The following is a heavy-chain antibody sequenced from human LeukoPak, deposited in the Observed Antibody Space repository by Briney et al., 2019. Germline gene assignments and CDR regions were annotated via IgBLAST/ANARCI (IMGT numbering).Heavy chain of an antibody. CDR1: GFTFSNYG. CDR2: ISGSGGSA. Sequence: GGSLRLSCAASGFTFSNYGMSWVRQAPGKGLEWVSAISGSGGSANYADSVKGRFTISRDNSKNTLHLQMNSLRAEDTAVYYCAKDIYGSGSYYPDYWGQGTLVTVSS. J-gene: IGHJ4*02. V-gene: IGHV3-23*01. CDR3: AKDIYGSGSYYPDY. D-gene: IGHD3-10*01.